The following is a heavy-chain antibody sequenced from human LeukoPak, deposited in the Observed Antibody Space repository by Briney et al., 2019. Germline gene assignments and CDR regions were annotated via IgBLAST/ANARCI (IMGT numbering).Heavy chain of an antibody. CDR1: GFTFSSCS. J-gene: IGHJ4*02. Sequence: GGSLRLPCAASGFTFSSCSMNWVRQAPGKGLEWVSSISSSSSYIYYADSVKGRFTISRDNAKNSLFLQMNSLRAEDTAVYYCVRVEGRSSCPDYWGQGTLVTVSS. D-gene: IGHD6-13*01. CDR2: ISSSSSYI. CDR3: VRVEGRSSCPDY. V-gene: IGHV3-21*01.